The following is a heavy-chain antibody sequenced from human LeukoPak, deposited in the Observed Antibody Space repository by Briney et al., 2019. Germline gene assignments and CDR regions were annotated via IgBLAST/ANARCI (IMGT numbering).Heavy chain of an antibody. CDR2: INTNTGNP. J-gene: IGHJ4*02. D-gene: IGHD6-6*01. CDR3: ARRGYSSSYLGDY. Sequence: ASVKVSCKASGYTFTGYYMHWVRQAPGQGLEWMGWINTNTGNPTYAQGFTGRFVFSLDTSVSTAYLQISSLKAEGTAVYYCARRGYSSSYLGDYWGQGTLVTVSS. V-gene: IGHV7-4-1*02. CDR1: GYTFTGYY.